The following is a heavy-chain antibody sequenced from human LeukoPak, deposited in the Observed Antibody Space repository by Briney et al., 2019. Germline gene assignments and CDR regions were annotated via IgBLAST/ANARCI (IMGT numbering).Heavy chain of an antibody. V-gene: IGHV1-2*06. CDR3: AREGWLLYKPTVYYFDY. D-gene: IGHD3-3*01. J-gene: IGHJ4*02. Sequence: ASVKVSCKASGYTFTGYYMHWVRQAPGQGLEWMGRINPNSGGTNYAQKFQGRVTMTRDTSISTAYMELSRLRSDDTAVYYCAREGWLLYKPTVYYFDYWGQGTLVTVSS. CDR2: INPNSGGT. CDR1: GYTFTGYY.